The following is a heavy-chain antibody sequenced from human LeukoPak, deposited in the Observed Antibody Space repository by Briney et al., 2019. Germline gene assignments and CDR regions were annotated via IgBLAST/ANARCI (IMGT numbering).Heavy chain of an antibody. CDR2: INHSGST. D-gene: IGHD6-6*01. V-gene: IGHV4-34*01. Sequence: PSETLSLTCAVYGGSFSGYYWSWIRQPPGKGLEWIGEINHSGSTNYNPSLKSRVTISVDTSKNQFSLKLSSVTAADTAVYYCARGLGVAARPSYYGMDGWGQGTTVTVSS. CDR3: ARGLGVAARPSYYGMDG. CDR1: GGSFSGYY. J-gene: IGHJ6*02.